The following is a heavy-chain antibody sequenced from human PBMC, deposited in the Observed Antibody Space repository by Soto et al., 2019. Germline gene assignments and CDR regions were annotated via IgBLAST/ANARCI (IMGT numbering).Heavy chain of an antibody. Sequence: SGPTLVNPTETLTLTCTVSGFSLSNARMGVSWIRQPPGKALEWLAHIFSNDEKSYSTSLKSRLTISKDTSKSQVVLTMTNMDPVDTATYYCARTLYSSSWYISDYWGQGTLVTVSS. D-gene: IGHD6-13*01. CDR3: ARTLYSSSWYISDY. J-gene: IGHJ4*02. V-gene: IGHV2-26*01. CDR1: GFSLSNARMG. CDR2: IFSNDEK.